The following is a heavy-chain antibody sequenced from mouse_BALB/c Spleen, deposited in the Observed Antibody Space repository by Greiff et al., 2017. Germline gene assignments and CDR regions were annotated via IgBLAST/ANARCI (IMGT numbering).Heavy chain of an antibody. V-gene: IGHV1-15*01. D-gene: IGHD2-4*01. J-gene: IGHJ3*01. CDR1: GYTFTDYE. CDR3: TRSGYDYGSFAY. CDR2: IDPETGGT. Sequence: QVQLKESGAELVRPGASVTLSCKASGYTFTDYEMHWVKQTPVHGLEWIGAIDPETGGTAYNQKFKGKATLTADKSSSTAYMELRSLTSEDSAVYYCTRSGYDYGSFAYWGQGTLVTVSA.